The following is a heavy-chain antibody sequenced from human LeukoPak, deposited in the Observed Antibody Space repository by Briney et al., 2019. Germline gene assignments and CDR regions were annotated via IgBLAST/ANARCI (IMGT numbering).Heavy chain of an antibody. CDR2: ISAYNGNT. Sequence: ASVKVSCKASGYTFTSYGISWVRQAPGQGLEWMGWISAYNGNTNYAQKLQGRVTMTTDTSTSTAYMELRSLRSDDTAVYYCARDLRNNGYSSGWYRPNWYFDLWGRGTLVTVSS. J-gene: IGHJ2*01. CDR1: GYTFTSYG. D-gene: IGHD6-19*01. V-gene: IGHV1-18*01. CDR3: ARDLRNNGYSSGWYRPNWYFDL.